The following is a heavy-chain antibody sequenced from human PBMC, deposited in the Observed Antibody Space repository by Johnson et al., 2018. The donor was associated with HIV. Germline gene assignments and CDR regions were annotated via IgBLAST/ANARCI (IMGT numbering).Heavy chain of an antibody. J-gene: IGHJ3*02. V-gene: IGHV3-30*03. CDR1: GFTFNKFG. CDR3: ASEGLAGNAFDI. CDR2: ISSDGSNK. D-gene: IGHD6-19*01. Sequence: QVQLVESGGGVVQPGRSLTLSCAASGFTFNKFGMHWVRQAPGKGLEWLAFISSDGSNKYFGDSVEGRFDISRENSKNSHYLHMNSLRPEDTAIYYCASEGLAGNAFDIWGQGTMVTVSS.